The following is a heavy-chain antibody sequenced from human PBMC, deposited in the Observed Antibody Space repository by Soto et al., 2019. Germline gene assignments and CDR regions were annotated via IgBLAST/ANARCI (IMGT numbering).Heavy chain of an antibody. J-gene: IGHJ6*02. CDR3: ARGIFGVVIPDYYYYGMDV. CDR2: TYYRSKWYN. CDR1: GDSVSSNSAA. V-gene: IGHV6-1*01. D-gene: IGHD3-3*01. Sequence: PSQTLSLTCAISGDSVSSNSAAWNGIRQSPSRGLEWLGRTYYRSKWYNDYAVSVKSRITINPDTSKNQFSLQLNSVTPEDTAVYYCARGIFGVVIPDYYYYGMDVWGQGTTVTVSS.